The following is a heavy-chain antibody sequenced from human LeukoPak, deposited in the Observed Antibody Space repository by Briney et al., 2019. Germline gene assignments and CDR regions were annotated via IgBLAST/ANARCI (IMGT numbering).Heavy chain of an antibody. Sequence: ASVKVCCKASGYTFTSYYIHWVRQAPGQGLEWMGMIKLSGAGTTYSQKFQGRVTMTRDTSTKTVYMELTSLRSKDTAVYYCARESALGIDYWGQGTVVTVSS. CDR1: GYTFTSYY. D-gene: IGHD7-27*01. CDR2: IKLSGAGT. CDR3: ARESALGIDY. V-gene: IGHV1-46*01. J-gene: IGHJ4*02.